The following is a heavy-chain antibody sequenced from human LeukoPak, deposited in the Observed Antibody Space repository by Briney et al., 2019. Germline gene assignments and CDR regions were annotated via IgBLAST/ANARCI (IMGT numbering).Heavy chain of an antibody. D-gene: IGHD3-16*02. V-gene: IGHV4-4*02. Sequence: GSLRLSCAASGFTFSSYSMNWVRQAPGKGLEWIGEVNLHGDTSYNPSLKGRVDISVDKFENHISLQLTSVTAADTAVYYCAREGGPYRPLDYSGQGIMVTVSS. J-gene: IGHJ4*02. CDR2: VNLHGDT. CDR1: GFTFSSYS. CDR3: AREGGPYRPLDY.